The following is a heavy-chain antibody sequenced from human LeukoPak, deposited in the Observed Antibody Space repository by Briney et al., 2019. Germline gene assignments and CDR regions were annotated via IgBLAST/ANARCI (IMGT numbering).Heavy chain of an antibody. J-gene: IGHJ4*02. CDR2: ISYDGSNK. V-gene: IGHV3-30*04. D-gene: IGHD6-19*01. Sequence: GGSLRLSCAASGFTFSSYAMHWVRQAPGKGLEWVAVISYDGSNKYYADSVKGRFTISRDNSKNTLYLQMNSLRAEDTAVYYCARGGSGWYWFDYWGQGTLVTVSS. CDR1: GFTFSSYA. CDR3: ARGGSGWYWFDY.